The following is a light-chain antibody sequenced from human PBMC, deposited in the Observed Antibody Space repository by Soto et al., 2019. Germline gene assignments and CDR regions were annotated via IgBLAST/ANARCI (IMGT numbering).Light chain of an antibody. CDR1: QSVSST. Sequence: EIVMTQSPATLSMSLGERATLSCRASQSVSSTVAWYQQRPGQAPRLLIYGASTRATGIPARFSGSGSGTEFTLTISSLQSEDFAVYYCQQYNNWPPAFTFGPGTKVDIK. CDR3: QQYNNWPPAFT. V-gene: IGKV3-15*01. CDR2: GAS. J-gene: IGKJ3*01.